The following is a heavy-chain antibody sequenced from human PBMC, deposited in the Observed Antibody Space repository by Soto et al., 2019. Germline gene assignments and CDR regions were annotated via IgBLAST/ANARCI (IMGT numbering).Heavy chain of an antibody. D-gene: IGHD3-22*01. Sequence: PSETLSLTCTVSGGSISSGGYYWSWIRQHPGKGLKWIGYIYYSGSTYYNPSLKSRVTISVDTSKNQFSLKLSSVTAADTAVYYCARVQGYYYDSSGHYYFDYWGQGTLVTVSS. CDR2: IYYSGST. J-gene: IGHJ4*02. V-gene: IGHV4-31*03. CDR3: ARVQGYYYDSSGHYYFDY. CDR1: GGSISSGGYY.